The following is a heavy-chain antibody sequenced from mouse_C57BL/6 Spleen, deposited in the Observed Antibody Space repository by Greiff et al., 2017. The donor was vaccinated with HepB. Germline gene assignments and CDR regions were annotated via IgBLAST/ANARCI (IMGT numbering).Heavy chain of an antibody. Sequence: QVQLKQSGAELARPGASVKLSCKASGYTFTSYGISWVKQRTGQGLEWIGEIYPRSGNTYYNEKFKGKATLTADKSSSTAYMELRSLTSEDSAVYFCARLPGSSSYWYFDVWGTGTTVTVSS. V-gene: IGHV1-81*01. D-gene: IGHD1-1*01. CDR1: GYTFTSYG. CDR3: ARLPGSSSYWYFDV. CDR2: IYPRSGNT. J-gene: IGHJ1*03.